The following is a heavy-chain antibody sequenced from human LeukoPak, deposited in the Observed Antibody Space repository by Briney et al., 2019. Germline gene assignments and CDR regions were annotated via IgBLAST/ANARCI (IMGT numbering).Heavy chain of an antibody. J-gene: IGHJ4*02. CDR3: ARALLSDSSVGLDY. Sequence: PGWSLRLSCAASGFTFSSYWMDWVHQAPGKGLVWVSRINSDGSSTTYADSVRGRFTISRENAKNTLYLQMNSLRAEDTAVYYCARALLSDSSVGLDYWGQGTLVTVSS. V-gene: IGHV3-74*01. CDR1: GFTFSSYW. D-gene: IGHD3-22*01. CDR2: INSDGSST.